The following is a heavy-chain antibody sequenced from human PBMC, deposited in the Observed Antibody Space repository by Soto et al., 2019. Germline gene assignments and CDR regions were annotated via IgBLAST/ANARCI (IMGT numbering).Heavy chain of an antibody. D-gene: IGHD2-15*01. CDR1: GGSIDKIPSF. Sequence: SEALSVTCAVSGGSIDKIPSFWVWGRRPPGRGRDFLGSGYYSGGTYYNPSLKSRVTVSVDTSKKQGSLRVRSVTVAQTAMYYCVRAVEAATRHTDIDSWGQGIVVTVSS. CDR2: GYYSGGT. J-gene: IGHJ4*02. V-gene: IGHV4-39*01. CDR3: VRAVEAATRHTDIDS.